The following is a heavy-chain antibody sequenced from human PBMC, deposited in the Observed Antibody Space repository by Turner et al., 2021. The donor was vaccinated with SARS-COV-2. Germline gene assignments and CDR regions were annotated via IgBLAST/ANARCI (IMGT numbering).Heavy chain of an antibody. J-gene: IGHJ6*02. CDR1: GFTFSSYA. D-gene: IGHD1-26*01. CDR2: ISYDGSNK. Sequence: QVQLVESGGGVVQPGRSLRLSCAASGFTFSSYAMHWVRQAPGKGLEWVAVISYDGSNKYYADSVKGRFTISRDNSKNTLYLQINSLRAEDTTVYYCARAKGGNYYYGMDVWGQGTTVTVSS. CDR3: ARAKGGNYYYGMDV. V-gene: IGHV3-30-3*01.